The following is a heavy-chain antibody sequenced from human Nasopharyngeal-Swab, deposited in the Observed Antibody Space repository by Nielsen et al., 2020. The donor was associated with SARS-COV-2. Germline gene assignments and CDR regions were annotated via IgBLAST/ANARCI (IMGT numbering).Heavy chain of an antibody. CDR3: ARSRNYYYYMDV. J-gene: IGHJ6*03. V-gene: IGHV3-66*01. Sequence: GGSLRLSCAASGFTVSSNYMNWVRQPPGKGLEWISVLYSGGNTYYAGSVKGRFTISRDNSKSTLYLQMNNLRAEDTAVYYCARSRNYYYYMDVWGKGTRSPSP. CDR2: LYSGGNT. CDR1: GFTVSSNY.